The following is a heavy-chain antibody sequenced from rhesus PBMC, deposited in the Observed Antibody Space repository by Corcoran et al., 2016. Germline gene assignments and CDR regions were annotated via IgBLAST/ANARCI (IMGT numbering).Heavy chain of an antibody. CDR2: ISNGDGST. V-gene: IGHV3-59*01. Sequence: EVQLVESGGGLAKPGGSLRLSCAASGFTFSDYYMHWVRQASGKGLEWVSRISNGDGSTWYAESVKGRFTISRENAKNTLYLQMNSLRAEDTAVYYCARDLRGWGDYQSHYWGQGVLVTVSS. J-gene: IGHJ4*01. CDR1: GFTFSDYY. CDR3: ARDLRGWGDYQSHY. D-gene: IGHD3-34*01.